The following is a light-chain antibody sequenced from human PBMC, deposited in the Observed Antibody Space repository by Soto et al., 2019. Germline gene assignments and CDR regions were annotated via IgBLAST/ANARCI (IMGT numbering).Light chain of an antibody. J-gene: IGLJ1*01. V-gene: IGLV1-44*01. Sequence: VRNQPPSGYGIPGQRGSISCSGSSSNIGSNTVNWYQQLPGTAPKLLIYSNNQRPSGVPDRFSGSKSGTSASLAISGLQSEDEADYYCAAWDDSLNGPYVFGTGTKVTVL. CDR2: SNN. CDR1: SSNIGSNT. CDR3: AAWDDSLNGPYV.